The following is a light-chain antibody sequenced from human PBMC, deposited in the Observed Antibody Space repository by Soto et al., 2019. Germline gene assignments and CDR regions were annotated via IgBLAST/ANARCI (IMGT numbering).Light chain of an antibody. J-gene: IGKJ2*01. Sequence: DIQFTQFPSVLSASVGDTVTITCRASQALSNYLAWYQQKPGKAPKLLIYDASSLESGVPSRFSGSGSGTEFTLTISSLQPDDFATYYCQQYNSYTYTLGQGTKVDIK. V-gene: IGKV1-9*01. CDR3: QQYNSYTYT. CDR1: QALSNY. CDR2: DAS.